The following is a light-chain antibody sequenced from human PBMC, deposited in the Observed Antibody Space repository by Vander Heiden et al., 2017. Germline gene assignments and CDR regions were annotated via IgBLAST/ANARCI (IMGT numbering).Light chain of an antibody. V-gene: IGLV1-40*02. CDR3: QSYDSSLRGVV. J-gene: IGLJ2*01. CDR1: SPNIGAGND. CDR2: DTI. Sequence: QSVVTQPPSVSGAPGQRVTISCTGSSPNIGAGNDVHWYQHLPGTAPKLLIYDTINRPAGVPDRFSGSRSGTSPSLAITGLQAEDETDYYCQSYDSSLRGVVFGGGTKLTVL.